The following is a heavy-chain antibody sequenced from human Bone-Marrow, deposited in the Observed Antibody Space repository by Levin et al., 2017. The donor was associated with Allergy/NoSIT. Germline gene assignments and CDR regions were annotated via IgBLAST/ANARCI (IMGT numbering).Heavy chain of an antibody. CDR3: ARETYWSGPDFDF. CDR2: SRDKGNNYSS. CDR1: GFNSNDYY. D-gene: IGHD1-1*01. Sequence: GESLKISCAASGFNSNDYYINWVRQAPGKGLEWVGRSRDKGNNYSSDYAASVKGRFTISRDDSNDSVYLQMNSLKSEDTVVYYCARETYWSGPDFDFWGQGTLVTVSS. J-gene: IGHJ4*02. V-gene: IGHV3-72*01.